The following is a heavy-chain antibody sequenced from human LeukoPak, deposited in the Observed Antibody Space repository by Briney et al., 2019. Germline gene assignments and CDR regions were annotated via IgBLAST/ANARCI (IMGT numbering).Heavy chain of an antibody. CDR3: ARVAGNYYYYYMDV. J-gene: IGHJ6*03. D-gene: IGHD6-19*01. Sequence: ASVKVSCKASGYTFTSYGISWVRQAPGQGLEWMGWISAYNGNTNYAQKLQGRVTMTTDTPTSTAYMELRSLRSDDTAVYYCARVAGNYYYYYMDVWGKGTTVTVSS. V-gene: IGHV1-18*01. CDR2: ISAYNGNT. CDR1: GYTFTSYG.